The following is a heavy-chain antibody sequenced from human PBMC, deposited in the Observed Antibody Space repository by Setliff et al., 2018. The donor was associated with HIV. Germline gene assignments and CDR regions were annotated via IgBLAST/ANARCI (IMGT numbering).Heavy chain of an antibody. V-gene: IGHV4-61*05. CDR3: ARILVSAAGTGFDP. Sequence: PSATLSLTCTVSGGSISNSRYYWSWIRQPPGKGLEWIGTVSYSGSTNYNPALTSRVTITVDTSENQFSLKLSSVTAADTAVYYWARILVSAAGTGFDPWGQGILVTVSS. D-gene: IGHD6-13*01. J-gene: IGHJ5*02. CDR1: GGSISNSRYY. CDR2: VSYSGST.